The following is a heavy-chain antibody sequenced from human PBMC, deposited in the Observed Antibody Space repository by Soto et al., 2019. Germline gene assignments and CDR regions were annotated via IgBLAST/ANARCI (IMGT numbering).Heavy chain of an antibody. Sequence: ASVKVSCKASGYTFTGYYMHWVRQAPGQGLEWMGWINPNSGGTNYAQKFQGRVTMTRDTSISTAYMELSRLRSDDTAVYYCARDFIWFGELSHYYYYYGMDVWGQGTTVTFSS. D-gene: IGHD3-10*01. CDR1: GYTFTGYY. CDR2: INPNSGGT. CDR3: ARDFIWFGELSHYYYYYGMDV. J-gene: IGHJ6*02. V-gene: IGHV1-2*02.